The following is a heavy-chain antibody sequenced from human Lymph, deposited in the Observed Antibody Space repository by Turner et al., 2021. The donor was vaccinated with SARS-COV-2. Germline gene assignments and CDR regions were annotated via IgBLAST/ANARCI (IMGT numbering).Heavy chain of an antibody. V-gene: IGHV3-30*04. CDR2: ISYDGSNK. Sequence: QVQLVESGGGGVQPGRSLSLSCAASGFTFSSYVMHWVRQAPGKGLEWVAVISYDGSNKYYADSVKGRFTISRDYSKNTLYLQMNSLRAEDTAIYYCARGVPEFDSWGQGTLVTVSS. J-gene: IGHJ5*01. CDR3: ARGVPEFDS. CDR1: GFTFSSYV. D-gene: IGHD2-2*01.